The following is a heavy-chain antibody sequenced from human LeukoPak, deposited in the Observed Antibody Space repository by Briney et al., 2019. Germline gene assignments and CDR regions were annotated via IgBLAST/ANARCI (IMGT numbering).Heavy chain of an antibody. D-gene: IGHD2-2*01. V-gene: IGHV4-61*09. CDR2: IYTSGTT. CDR3: AATSNYVDY. CDR1: GGSISSGVYY. Sequence: SQTLSLTCTVSGGSISSGVYYWSWIRQPAGKGLEWIGHIYTSGTTNYNPSLNSRVTISVDTSRNQFSLKLSSVTAADTAVYYCAATSNYVDYWGQGTLVTVSS. J-gene: IGHJ4*02.